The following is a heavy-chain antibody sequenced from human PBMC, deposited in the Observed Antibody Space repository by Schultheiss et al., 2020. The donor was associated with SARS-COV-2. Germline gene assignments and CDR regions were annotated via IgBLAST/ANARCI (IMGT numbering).Heavy chain of an antibody. V-gene: IGHV3-23*01. CDR1: GFTFSSYA. J-gene: IGHJ4*02. CDR3: TTYIAVAGFDY. Sequence: GGSLRLSCAASGFTFSSYAMHWVRQAPGKGLEWVSAISGSGGSTYYADSVKGRFTISRDNSKNTLYLQMNSLKTEDTAVYYCTTYIAVAGFDYWGQGTLVTVSS. D-gene: IGHD6-19*01. CDR2: ISGSGGST.